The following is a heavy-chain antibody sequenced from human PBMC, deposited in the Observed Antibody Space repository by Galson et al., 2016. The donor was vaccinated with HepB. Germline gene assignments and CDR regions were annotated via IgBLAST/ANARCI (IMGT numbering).Heavy chain of an antibody. CDR3: AREGNADGYYYLGDAFDM. CDR2: ISSTGNTI. CDR1: GFTFRSYE. Sequence: SLRLSCAVSGFTFRSYEFSWVRQSPGKGLEWLSYISSTGNTIRYADSVKGRFTISRDNANDSLFLQMSSLRVEDTAVYYCAREGNADGYYYLGDAFDMWGRGTTVTVSS. V-gene: IGHV3-48*03. D-gene: IGHD3-22*01. J-gene: IGHJ3*02.